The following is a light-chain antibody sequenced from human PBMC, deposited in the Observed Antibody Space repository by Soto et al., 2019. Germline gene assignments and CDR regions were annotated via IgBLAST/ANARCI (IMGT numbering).Light chain of an antibody. Sequence: DVQMTQSPSSLSASVGDRVTIACRASQSISPYLNWYQQKPGKAPNLLIYSASILESGVPSRFSGSASGTDFTLTISRLQPEDFATYFCQQSYSRPRTFGQGTKVDIK. CDR2: SAS. CDR3: QQSYSRPRT. CDR1: QSISPY. V-gene: IGKV1-39*01. J-gene: IGKJ1*01.